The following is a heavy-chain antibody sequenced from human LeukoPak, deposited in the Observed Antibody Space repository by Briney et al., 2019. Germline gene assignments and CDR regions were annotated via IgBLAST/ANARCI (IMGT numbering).Heavy chain of an antibody. CDR3: ARKNGLDY. Sequence: GRSLRLSCAASGFTSSSYWISWVRQAPGKGLEWVANIKQDGSEKYYVDSVKGRFTIPRDNAKNSLYLQMNSLRAEDTAVYYCARKNGLDYWGQGTLVTVSS. V-gene: IGHV3-7*01. CDR2: IKQDGSEK. CDR1: GFTSSSYW. J-gene: IGHJ4*02.